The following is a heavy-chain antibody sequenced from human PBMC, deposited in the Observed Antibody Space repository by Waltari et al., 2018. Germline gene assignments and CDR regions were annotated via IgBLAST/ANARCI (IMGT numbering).Heavy chain of an antibody. CDR3: VRDIPRDDSSCDV. Sequence: EEQLVESGGGSVQPGGSLRLACAASGLTISRNYVNWVRQAPGKGLEWVDVMYVGGATQYAYSVKDRFIISRDNSKNTLYLQMHSLRVDDTAVYYCVRDIPRDDSSCDVWGQGTTVIVSS. CDR1: GLTISRNY. J-gene: IGHJ6*02. D-gene: IGHD6-13*01. V-gene: IGHV3-66*01. CDR2: MYVGGAT.